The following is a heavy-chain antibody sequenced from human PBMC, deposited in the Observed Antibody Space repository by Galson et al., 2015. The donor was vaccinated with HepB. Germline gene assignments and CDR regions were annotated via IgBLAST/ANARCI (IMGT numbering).Heavy chain of an antibody. CDR1: GDSISNSNYY. V-gene: IGHV4-39*02. D-gene: IGHD3/OR15-3a*01. Sequence: ETLSLTCTVSGDSISNSNYYWVWIRQPPGKGLEWIATIYHRGNTYYNPSLQHRVTISIDTSRNEFYLKVNSVTAADTALYYCARDRYSHNLDAEYWGQGTLVTVSS. CDR3: ARDRYSHNLDAEY. J-gene: IGHJ4*02. CDR2: IYHRGNT.